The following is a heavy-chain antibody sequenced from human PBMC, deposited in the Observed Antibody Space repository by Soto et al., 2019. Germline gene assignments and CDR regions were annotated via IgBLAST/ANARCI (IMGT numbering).Heavy chain of an antibody. CDR3: ARHETLASAGGY. CDR1: GGSISGTSYY. D-gene: IGHD2-15*01. J-gene: IGHJ4*02. CDR2: IYYGGST. V-gene: IGHV4-39*01. Sequence: SETLSLSCTVSGGSISGTSYYWGWIRQPPGKVLEWIGSIYYGGSTYYNPSLKSRVTIXXXXSXNXFXLXXXSVTXADTALYYCARHETLASAGGYWGQGTLVTVSS.